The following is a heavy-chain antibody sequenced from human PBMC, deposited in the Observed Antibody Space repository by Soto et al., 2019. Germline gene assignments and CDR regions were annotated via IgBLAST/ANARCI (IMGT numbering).Heavy chain of an antibody. CDR2: INHSGST. CDR3: ARGRGYSYGLDP. CDR1: GGSFSGYY. Sequence: SETLSLTCALYGGSFSGYYWTWIRQPPGTGLEWIGEINHSGSTNYNPSLKSRVTISVDTSKNQFSLKLTSVTAADTAVYYCARGRGYSYGLDPWGQGSLVTVSS. V-gene: IGHV4-34*01. J-gene: IGHJ5*02. D-gene: IGHD5-18*01.